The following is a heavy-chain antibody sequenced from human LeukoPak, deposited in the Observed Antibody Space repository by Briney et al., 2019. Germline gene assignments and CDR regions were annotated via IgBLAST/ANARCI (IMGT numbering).Heavy chain of an antibody. J-gene: IGHJ3*02. CDR3: ARLQYDTSGYHNAFDI. CDR2: INWNGANT. V-gene: IGHV3-20*01. D-gene: IGHD3-22*01. CDR1: GFIFDEYG. Sequence: GGSLRLSCVASGFIFDEYGMSWVRQAPGKGLEWVSGINWNGANTGYGDSVKGRFTISRDNAKNSLHLQMSSLRAEDTALYHCARLQYDTSGYHNAFDIWGQGTMVTVSS.